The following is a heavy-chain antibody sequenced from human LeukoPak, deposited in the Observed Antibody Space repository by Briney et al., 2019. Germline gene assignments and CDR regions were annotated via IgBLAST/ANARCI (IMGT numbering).Heavy chain of an antibody. V-gene: IGHV4-34*01. J-gene: IGHJ4*02. CDR3: ARTPINLNYFDY. Sequence: SDTLSLTCAVYGGSFRGYYWSWIRQPPGKGLEWIGEINHSGSTNSNPSLKRRVTISVATSKTQFSLTLSSVTAADTAVYYCARTPINLNYFDYWGQGTLVTVSS. CDR1: GGSFRGYY. CDR2: INHSGST. D-gene: IGHD1-1*01.